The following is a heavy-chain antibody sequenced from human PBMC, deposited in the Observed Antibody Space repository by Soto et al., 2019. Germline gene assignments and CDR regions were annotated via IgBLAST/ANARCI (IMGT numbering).Heavy chain of an antibody. CDR1: GYNFITNW. CDR3: ARYMLYDYVSGSPYGMDV. V-gene: IGHV5-51*01. Sequence: GESLKISCKASGYNFITNWIAWVRQRPGKGLEWMGIVYPGNSDTRYSPSFQGQVTILVDKSIDTAYLQWSSLKASDTAMYYCARYMLYDYVSGSPYGMDVWGQGTTVTVSS. J-gene: IGHJ6*02. CDR2: VYPGNSDT. D-gene: IGHD3-16*01.